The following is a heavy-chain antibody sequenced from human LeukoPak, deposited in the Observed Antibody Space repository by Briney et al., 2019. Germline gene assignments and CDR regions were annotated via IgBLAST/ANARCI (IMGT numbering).Heavy chain of an antibody. J-gene: IGHJ3*02. V-gene: IGHV3-23*01. D-gene: IGHD1-14*01. CDR3: AKGGGRTGGAFDI. Sequence: SGVSLRLSCAASGFPFNSHGTRWAPHSRGKGLEGVSFLTSYGGSIYYADSVKGRFTINRDNSKHTLYLKMNSLGAEDTAIYCGAKGGGRTGGAFDIWGQGTMVTVSS. CDR2: LTSYGGSI. CDR1: GFPFNSHG.